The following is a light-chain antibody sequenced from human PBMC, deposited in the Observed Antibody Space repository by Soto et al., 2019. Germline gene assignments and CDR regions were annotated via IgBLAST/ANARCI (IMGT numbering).Light chain of an antibody. CDR2: EVT. V-gene: IGLV2-8*01. J-gene: IGLJ1*01. CDR3: CSYAGSYSYV. Sequence: QSALTQPPSASGSPGQSVTISCTGTTSDIGAYNYVSWYQQRPGKAPKLIIYEVTRRPSGVPDRIFGSKYDTTASLTVSGLQADDEADYYCCSYAGSYSYVFGTGTKVTVL. CDR1: TSDIGAYNY.